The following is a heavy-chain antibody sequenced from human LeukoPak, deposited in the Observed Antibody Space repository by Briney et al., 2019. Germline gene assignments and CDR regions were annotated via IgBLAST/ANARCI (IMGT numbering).Heavy chain of an antibody. CDR3: AKDLGHSSSWYFDY. CDR1: GFTFSSYG. V-gene: IGHV3-30*18. D-gene: IGHD6-13*01. J-gene: IGHJ4*02. CDR2: ISYDGSNK. Sequence: PGGSLRLSCAASGFTFSSYGMHWVRQAPGKGLEWVAVISYDGSNKYYADPVKGRFTISRDNSKNTLYLQMNSLRAEDTAVYYCAKDLGHSSSWYFDYWGQGTLVTVSS.